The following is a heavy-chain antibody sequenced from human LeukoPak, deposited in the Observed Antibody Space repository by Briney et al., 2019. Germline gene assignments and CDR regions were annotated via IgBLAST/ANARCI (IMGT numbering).Heavy chain of an antibody. Sequence: PSETLSLTCTVSGGSISSYYWSWIRQPPGKGLEWIGYIYYSGSTNYNPSLKSRVTISVDTSKNQFSLKLSSVTAADTAVYYCARARKHCSSTSCYFRARGTFDYWGQGTLVTVSS. J-gene: IGHJ4*02. V-gene: IGHV4-59*01. D-gene: IGHD2-2*01. CDR2: IYYSGST. CDR1: GGSISSYY. CDR3: ARARKHCSSTSCYFRARGTFDY.